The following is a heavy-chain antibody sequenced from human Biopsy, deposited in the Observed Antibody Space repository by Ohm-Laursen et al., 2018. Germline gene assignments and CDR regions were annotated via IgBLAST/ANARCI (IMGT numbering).Heavy chain of an antibody. D-gene: IGHD1-26*01. CDR1: GDSINNYY. CDR3: ARGTGRYYVYGAFDI. Sequence: SETLSLTCTVSGDSINNYYWSWIRQPAGKGLEWIGRIYTSGSPNYNLSLESRVTMPVDTSKNQFSLNLRSVTAADTAVYYCARGTGRYYVYGAFDIWGQGTKVTVSS. J-gene: IGHJ3*02. CDR2: IYTSGSP. V-gene: IGHV4-4*07.